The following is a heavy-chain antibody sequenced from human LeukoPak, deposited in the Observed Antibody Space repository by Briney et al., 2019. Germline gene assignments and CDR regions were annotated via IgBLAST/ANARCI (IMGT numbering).Heavy chain of an antibody. CDR2: IRYDGSNK. CDR3: AKGAEYYDILTGYYEGSWFDP. J-gene: IGHJ5*02. Sequence: GGSLRLSCTASGFIFSSYGMHWVRQAPGKGLEWVAFIRYDGSNKYCADSVKGRFTISRDNSKNTLYLQMNSLRAEDTAVYYCAKGAEYYDILTGYYEGSWFDPWGQGTLVTVSS. D-gene: IGHD3-9*01. V-gene: IGHV3-30*02. CDR1: GFIFSSYG.